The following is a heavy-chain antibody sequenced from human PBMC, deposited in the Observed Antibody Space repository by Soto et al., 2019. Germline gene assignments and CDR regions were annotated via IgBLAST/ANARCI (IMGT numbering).Heavy chain of an antibody. D-gene: IGHD6-6*01. CDR2: IRSKAYGGTT. V-gene: IGHV3-49*03. CDR1: GFTFSSYA. CDR3: TRDRPDTAARY. Sequence: PWGSLRLSCAASGFTFSSYAMSWFRQAPGKGLEWVGFIRSKAYGGTTEYAASVKGRFTISRDDSKSIAYLQMNSLKTEDTAVYYCTRDRPDTAARYWGQGTLVTVSS. J-gene: IGHJ4*02.